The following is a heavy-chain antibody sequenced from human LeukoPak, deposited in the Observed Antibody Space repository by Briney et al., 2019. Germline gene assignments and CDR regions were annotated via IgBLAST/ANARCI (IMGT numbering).Heavy chain of an antibody. J-gene: IGHJ4*02. Sequence: PGASVKVSCKASGYTFTSYDINWVRQATGQGLEWMGIINPSGGSTSYAQKFQGRVTMTRDMSTSTVYMELSSLRSEDTAVYYCARGGIVGATWDYWGQGTLVTVSS. D-gene: IGHD1-26*01. V-gene: IGHV1-46*01. CDR1: GYTFTSYD. CDR2: INPSGGST. CDR3: ARGGIVGATWDY.